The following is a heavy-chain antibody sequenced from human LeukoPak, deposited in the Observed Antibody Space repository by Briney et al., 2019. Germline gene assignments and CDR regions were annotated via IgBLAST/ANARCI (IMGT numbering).Heavy chain of an antibody. CDR1: GGSFSGYY. CDR2: INHSGST. Sequence: SETLSLTCAVYGGSFSGYYWNWIRQPPGKGLEWIGEINHSGSTNYNPSLKSRVTISVDTSKNQFSLKLSSVTAADTAVYYCARRNSSGYYRLRYFDYWGQGTLVTVSS. J-gene: IGHJ4*02. D-gene: IGHD3-22*01. V-gene: IGHV4-34*01. CDR3: ARRNSSGYYRLRYFDY.